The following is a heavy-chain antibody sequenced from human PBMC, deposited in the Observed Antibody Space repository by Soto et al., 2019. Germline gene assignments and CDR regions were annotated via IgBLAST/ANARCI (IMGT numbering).Heavy chain of an antibody. V-gene: IGHV1-69*13. CDR1: GGTFSSYA. CDR2: IIPIFGTA. D-gene: IGHD6-19*01. Sequence: GASVKVSCKASGGTFSSYAISWVRQAPGQGLEWMGGIIPIFGTANYAQKFQGRVTITADESTSTAYMELSSLRSEDTAVYYCARVAFRSIAVAGTNNYFDYWGQGTLVTVSS. CDR3: ARVAFRSIAVAGTNNYFDY. J-gene: IGHJ4*02.